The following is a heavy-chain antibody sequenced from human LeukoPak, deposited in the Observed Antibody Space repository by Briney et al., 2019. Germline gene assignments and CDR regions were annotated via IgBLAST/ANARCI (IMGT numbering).Heavy chain of an antibody. CDR2: ISSSRSYI. D-gene: IGHD2-15*01. CDR1: GFTFSSYS. Sequence: GGSLRLSCAASGFTFSSYSMNWVRQAPGKGLEWVSSISSSRSYIYYADSVKGRFTISRDNAKNSLYLQMNSLRAEDTAVYYCARDRGYCSGGSCYPYYYYGMDVWGQGTTVTVSS. J-gene: IGHJ6*02. CDR3: ARDRGYCSGGSCYPYYYYGMDV. V-gene: IGHV3-21*01.